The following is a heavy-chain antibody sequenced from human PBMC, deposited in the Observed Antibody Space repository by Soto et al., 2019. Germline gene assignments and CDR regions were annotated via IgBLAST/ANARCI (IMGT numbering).Heavy chain of an antibody. D-gene: IGHD2-2*01. J-gene: IGHJ6*02. CDR1: GLTFSNYT. V-gene: IGHV3-23*01. CDR3: AKSSGYCISTRWYYGMDV. Sequence: EGQLLESGGGLVQPGGSLRLSCAASGLTFSNYTMSWVRQAPGKGLEWVSSISGSGGSTYYADSVKGRFTISRDNSKNTLYLQMNSLRAEDTAVYYCAKSSGYCISTRWYYGMDVWGQGTTVPVSS. CDR2: ISGSGGST.